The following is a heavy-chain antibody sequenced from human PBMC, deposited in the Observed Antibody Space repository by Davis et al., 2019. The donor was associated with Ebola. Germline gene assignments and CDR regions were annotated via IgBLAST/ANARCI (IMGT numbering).Heavy chain of an antibody. Sequence: GGSLRLSCAASGFTFSNYWMSWVRQAPGKGPEWVANIKEDGSDKYYVDSVKGRFTISRDNAKNTLYLQMDSLRAEDTAVYYCARDGEHYSDLDYWGQGTLVTVSS. CDR3: ARDGEHYSDLDY. J-gene: IGHJ4*02. V-gene: IGHV3-7*01. CDR1: GFTFSNYW. D-gene: IGHD1-26*01. CDR2: IKEDGSDK.